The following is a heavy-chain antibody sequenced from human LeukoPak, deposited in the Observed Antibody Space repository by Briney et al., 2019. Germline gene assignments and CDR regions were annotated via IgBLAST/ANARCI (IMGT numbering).Heavy chain of an antibody. V-gene: IGHV3-33*01. J-gene: IGHJ4*02. Sequence: GGSLRLSCAASGFTFNSYGMHWVRQAPGKGLEWVAVIWYDGSNKYYADSVKGRFTISRDNSKNTLYLQMNSLRAEDTAVYYCARIPPDYDSSGYYYFDYWGQGTLVTVSS. CDR3: ARIPPDYDSSGYYYFDY. CDR2: IWYDGSNK. D-gene: IGHD3-22*01. CDR1: GFTFNSYG.